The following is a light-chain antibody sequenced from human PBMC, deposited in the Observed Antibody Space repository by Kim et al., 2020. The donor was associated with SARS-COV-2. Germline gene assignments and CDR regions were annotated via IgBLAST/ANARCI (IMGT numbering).Light chain of an antibody. Sequence: DTQMTQSPSSLSASVGDRVTITCRASQSINTYLNWYQQKPGKAPKLLIYGASNLPSGVPSRFSGSGSGTDFTLTFTTLQPEDLGTYYCQQDYSTFGQGTKLEIK. J-gene: IGKJ2*01. CDR1: QSINTY. CDR2: GAS. CDR3: QQDYST. V-gene: IGKV1-39*01.